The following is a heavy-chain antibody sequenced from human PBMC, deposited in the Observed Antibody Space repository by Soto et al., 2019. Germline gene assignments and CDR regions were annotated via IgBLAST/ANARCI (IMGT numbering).Heavy chain of an antibody. D-gene: IGHD2-21*02. CDR2: ISPKSGGT. J-gene: IGHJ4*02. CDR1: GYTFINYY. Sequence: ASVKVSCKASGYTFINYYMHWVRQAPGQGFEWMGRISPKSGGTNYAQKFQGRVSMTWDTSLKTAYMELSSLMSEDTAVYYCARGLIVMLAGIEELINSHFDSWGQGTLVTVSS. CDR3: ARGLIVMLAGIEELINSHFDS. V-gene: IGHV1-2*02.